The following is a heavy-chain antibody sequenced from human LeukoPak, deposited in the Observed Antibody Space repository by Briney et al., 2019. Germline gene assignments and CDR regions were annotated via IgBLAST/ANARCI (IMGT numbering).Heavy chain of an antibody. Sequence: GGSLRLSCAASGFTFSSYSMNWVRQAPGKGLEWVSYISSSSSTIYYADSVKGRFTISRDNAKNSLYLQMNSLRAEDTAVYYCARYLGYCSSTSCPRYGMDVWGQGTTVTVSS. V-gene: IGHV3-48*04. J-gene: IGHJ6*02. D-gene: IGHD2-2*01. CDR3: ARYLGYCSSTSCPRYGMDV. CDR2: ISSSSSTI. CDR1: GFTFSSYS.